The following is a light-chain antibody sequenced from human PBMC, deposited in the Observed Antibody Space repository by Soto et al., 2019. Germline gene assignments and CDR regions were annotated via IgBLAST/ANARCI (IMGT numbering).Light chain of an antibody. CDR2: EVN. V-gene: IGLV2-14*01. CDR3: SSFTTSNTVL. CDR1: RSDIGAYNY. Sequence: QSVLTQPASVSGSPGQSITISCTGTRSDIGAYNYVSWYQYHPGKAPKLIIYEVNNRPSGLSNRFSGSKSGNTASLTISGLQAEDEADYFCSSFTTSNTVLFGGGTQLTVL. J-gene: IGLJ2*01.